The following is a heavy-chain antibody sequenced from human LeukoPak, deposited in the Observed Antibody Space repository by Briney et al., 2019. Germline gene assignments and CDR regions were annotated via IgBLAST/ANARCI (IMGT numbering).Heavy chain of an antibody. J-gene: IGHJ3*02. CDR2: IYYSGST. CDR1: GGSLSSGGYY. D-gene: IGHD2-21*02. V-gene: IGHV4-31*03. Sequence: SETLSLTCTVSGGSLSSGGYYWSWIRQHPGKGLEWIGYIYYSGSTYYNPSLKSRVTISVDTSKNQFSLKLSSVTAADTAVYYCARAVVTASDAFDIWGQGTMVTVSS. CDR3: ARAVVTASDAFDI.